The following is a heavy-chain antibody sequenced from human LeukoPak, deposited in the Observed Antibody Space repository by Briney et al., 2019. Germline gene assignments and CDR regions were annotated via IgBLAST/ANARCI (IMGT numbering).Heavy chain of an antibody. J-gene: IGHJ4*02. Sequence: GGSLRLSCAASGFTFSSYSMNWVRQAPGKGLEWASSISSSSSYIYYADSVKGRFTISRDNAKNSLYLQMNSLRAEDTAVYYCARDRAVGATDYWGQGTLVTVSS. V-gene: IGHV3-21*01. D-gene: IGHD1-26*01. CDR2: ISSSSSYI. CDR3: ARDRAVGATDY. CDR1: GFTFSSYS.